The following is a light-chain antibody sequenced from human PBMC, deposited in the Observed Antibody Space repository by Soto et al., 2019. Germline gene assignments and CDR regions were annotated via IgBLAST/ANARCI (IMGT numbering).Light chain of an antibody. Sequence: EIVLTQSPGTLSLSPGERVTLSCRASQSVSSNYLAWYQQKPGQAPRLPIYGASNRATGIPDRFSGSGSGTDFTLTISRLEPEDLAVYYCQQYGSSPITFGQGTRLEIK. CDR1: QSVSSNY. V-gene: IGKV3-20*01. CDR3: QQYGSSPIT. CDR2: GAS. J-gene: IGKJ5*01.